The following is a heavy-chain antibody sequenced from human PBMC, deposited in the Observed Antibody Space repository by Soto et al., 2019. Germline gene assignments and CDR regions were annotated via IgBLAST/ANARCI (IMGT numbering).Heavy chain of an antibody. CDR3: AGYGYGVSGAAS. V-gene: IGHV3-7*03. J-gene: IGHJ5*02. D-gene: IGHD4-17*01. CDR2: INQDGSER. CDR1: GLTFRNDW. Sequence: EMQLVESGGGLVQPGGSLRLSCAGSGLTFRNDWLSWVRQAPGKGLEWVANINQDGSERYYVDSVRGRFTISRDNVENSLYLQLDRLSPGDTAVYYCAGYGYGVSGAASWGQGTLVTVSS.